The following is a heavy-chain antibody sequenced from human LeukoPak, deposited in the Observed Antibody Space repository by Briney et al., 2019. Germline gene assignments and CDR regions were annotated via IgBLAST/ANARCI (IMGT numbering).Heavy chain of an antibody. CDR3: AKAGSGSYYGMESHFDY. Sequence: PGRSLRPSCAASGFTFISYGMHWVRQAPGKGLEWVAVIWYDGSNKYYADSVKGRFTISIDNSKNTLYLQMNSLRAEDTAVYYCAKAGSGSYYGMESHFDYWGQGTLVTVSS. V-gene: IGHV3-33*06. CDR1: GFTFISYG. D-gene: IGHD1-26*01. J-gene: IGHJ4*02. CDR2: IWYDGSNK.